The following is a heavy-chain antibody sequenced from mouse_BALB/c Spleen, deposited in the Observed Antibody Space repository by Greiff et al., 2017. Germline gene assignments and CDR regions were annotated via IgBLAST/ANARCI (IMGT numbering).Heavy chain of an antibody. CDR1: GFSLTGYG. CDR2: IWGDGST. J-gene: IGHJ2*01. V-gene: IGHV2-6-7*01. Sequence: QVQLKESGPGLVAPSQSLSITCTVSGFSLTGYGVNWVRQPPGKGLEWLGMIWGDGSTDYNSALKSRLSISKDNSKSQVFLKMNSLQTDDTARYYCAREIGSSHFDYWGQGTTLTVSS. D-gene: IGHD1-1*01. CDR3: AREIGSSHFDY.